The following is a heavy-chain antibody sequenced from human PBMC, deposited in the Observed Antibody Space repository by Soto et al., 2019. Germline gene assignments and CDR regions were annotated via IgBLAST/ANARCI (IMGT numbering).Heavy chain of an antibody. J-gene: IGHJ4*02. Sequence: PSETLSLTCTVSGGSISSSSYYWGWIRQPPGKGLEWIGSIYYSGSTYYNPSLKSRVTISVDTSKNQFSLKLSSVTAADTAVYYCARPGEGAAIDYYFDYWGQGTLVTVSS. CDR3: ARPGEGAAIDYYFDY. CDR1: GGSISSSSYY. D-gene: IGHD2-2*01. V-gene: IGHV4-39*01. CDR2: IYYSGST.